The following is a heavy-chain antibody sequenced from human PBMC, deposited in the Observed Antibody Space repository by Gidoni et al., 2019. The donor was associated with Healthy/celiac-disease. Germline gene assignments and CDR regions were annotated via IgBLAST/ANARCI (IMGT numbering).Heavy chain of an antibody. Sequence: QVQLQESGPGLVKPSETLSLTCTVSGGSISSYYWSWIRQPPGTGLEWIGYIYYRGSTNYTPPPKGRVNISGETSKNQFPLKLSSVTAAETAVYYWSRGGRTYYYCSGSFYGYYHGMDVWGQGTTVTVSS. V-gene: IGHV4-59*01. J-gene: IGHJ6*02. CDR1: GGSISSYY. D-gene: IGHD3-10*01. CDR3: SRGGRTYYYCSGSFYGYYHGMDV. CDR2: IYYRGST.